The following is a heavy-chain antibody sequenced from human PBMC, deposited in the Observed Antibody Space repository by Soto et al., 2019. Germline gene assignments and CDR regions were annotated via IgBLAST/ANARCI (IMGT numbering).Heavy chain of an antibody. V-gene: IGHV3-30*02. CDR3: TIVRVADSALDH. D-gene: IGHD3-10*02. CDR1: GFIFSNNG. Sequence: TGGSLRLSCVGSGFIFSNNGMHWVRQTPGKGLEWVAFMSSDGSDTFYADSVKGRFTISRDYSKNTLFLHMSNLRAEDTAMYYCTIVRVADSALDHWGQGTLVTVAS. CDR2: MSSDGSDT. J-gene: IGHJ4*02.